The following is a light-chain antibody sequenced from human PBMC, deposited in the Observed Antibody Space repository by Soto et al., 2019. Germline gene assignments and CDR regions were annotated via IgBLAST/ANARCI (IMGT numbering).Light chain of an antibody. CDR2: DAS. CDR3: QQRSNWPGT. J-gene: IGKJ1*01. CDR1: QSVSTL. Sequence: EIVLTQSPGTLSLSPGERATLSCRASQSVSTLLAWYQQKPGQAPRLLIYDASNRATGIPARFSGSGSGTDFTLTISSLEPEEFAVYYCQQRSNWPGTFGQGTKVEIK. V-gene: IGKV3-11*01.